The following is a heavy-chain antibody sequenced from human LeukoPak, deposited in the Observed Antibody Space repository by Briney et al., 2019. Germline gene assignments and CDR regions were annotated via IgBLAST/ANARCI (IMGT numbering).Heavy chain of an antibody. CDR2: IYYSGST. CDR3: ARHDYDSSGYYTNWYFDL. J-gene: IGHJ2*01. D-gene: IGHD3-22*01. Sequence: SETLSLTCTVSGGSISSSSYYWGWIRQPPGKGLERIGSIYYSGSTYYNPSLKSRVTISVDTSKNQFSLKLSSVTAADTAVYYCARHDYDSSGYYTNWYFDLWGRGTLVTVSS. V-gene: IGHV4-39*01. CDR1: GGSISSSSYY.